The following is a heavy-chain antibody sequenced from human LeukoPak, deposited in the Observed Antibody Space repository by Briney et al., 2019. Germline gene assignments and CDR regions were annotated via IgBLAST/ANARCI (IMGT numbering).Heavy chain of an antibody. D-gene: IGHD5-24*01. CDR1: GFTFSSYA. Sequence: PGGSLRLSCAASGFTFSSYAMHWVRQAPGKGLEWVAVISYDGSNKYYADSVKGRFTISRDNSKNTLYLQMNSLRAEDTAVYYCAKREMAFDIWGQGTMVTVSS. J-gene: IGHJ3*02. CDR2: ISYDGSNK. V-gene: IGHV3-30*04. CDR3: AKREMAFDI.